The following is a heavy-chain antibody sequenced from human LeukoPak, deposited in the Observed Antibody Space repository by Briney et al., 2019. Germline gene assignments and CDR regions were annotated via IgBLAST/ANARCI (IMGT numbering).Heavy chain of an antibody. Sequence: SETLSLTCAVYGGSFSGYYWSWIRQPPGKGLEWIGEINHSGSTNYNPSLKSRVTISVDTSKNQFPLKLSSVTAADTAVYYCARRLSSGWYVGIDYWGQGTLVTVSS. CDR2: INHSGST. J-gene: IGHJ4*02. D-gene: IGHD6-19*01. V-gene: IGHV4-34*01. CDR3: ARRLSSGWYVGIDY. CDR1: GGSFSGYY.